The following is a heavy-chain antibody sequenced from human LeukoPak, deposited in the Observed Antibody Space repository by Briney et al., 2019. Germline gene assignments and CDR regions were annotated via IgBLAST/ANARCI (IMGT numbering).Heavy chain of an antibody. J-gene: IGHJ4*02. Sequence: SETLSLTCTVSGGSISSSSYYWGWIRQPPGKGLERIGSIYYSGSTYYNPSLKSRVTISVDTSKNQFSLKLSSVTAADTAVYYCARQTYSYGPYYFDYWGQGTLVTVSS. D-gene: IGHD5-18*01. CDR1: GGSISSSSYY. CDR3: ARQTYSYGPYYFDY. V-gene: IGHV4-39*01. CDR2: IYYSGST.